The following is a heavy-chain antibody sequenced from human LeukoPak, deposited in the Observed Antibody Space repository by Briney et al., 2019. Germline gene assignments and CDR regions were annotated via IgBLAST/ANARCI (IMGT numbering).Heavy chain of an antibody. CDR1: GGSVGSGNSY. CDR3: ARDRLGMSPDY. J-gene: IGHJ4*02. Sequence: NPSETLSLTCTVSGGSVGSGNSYWTWIRQPPGKGLEWIGYIHYSGSTNYNPSLKSRVTMSVDTSKNQFSLKLSSMTAADTAVYYCARDRLGMSPDYWGQGTLVTASS. V-gene: IGHV4-61*01. CDR2: IHYSGST. D-gene: IGHD3-10*01.